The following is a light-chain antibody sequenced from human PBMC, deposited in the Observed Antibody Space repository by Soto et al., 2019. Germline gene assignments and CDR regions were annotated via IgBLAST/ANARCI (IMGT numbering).Light chain of an antibody. CDR2: GAS. J-gene: IGKJ3*01. CDR1: QSVSNNY. V-gene: IGKV3-20*01. Sequence: EIVLTQSPGTLSLSPGERATLACRASQSVSNNYLAWYQQKPGQAPRILIYGASNRATGIPDRFSGSGSGTDFTLNISRLEPEDFAVYYCQHYGSSPPFTFGPGTTVDIK. CDR3: QHYGSSPPFT.